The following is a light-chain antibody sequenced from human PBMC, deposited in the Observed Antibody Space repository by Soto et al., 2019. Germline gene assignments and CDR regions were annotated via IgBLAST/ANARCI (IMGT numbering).Light chain of an antibody. CDR1: QSISSS. CDR3: QQRYNWPPT. Sequence: EIVLTQSPATLSLSPGERVTLFCRASQSISSSLAWYQHKSGQAPRLLIYDASNRATGIPARFSGGGSGTDFTITISSLEPEDFSVYYCQQRYNWPPTFGQGTKLEIK. J-gene: IGKJ2*01. V-gene: IGKV3-11*01. CDR2: DAS.